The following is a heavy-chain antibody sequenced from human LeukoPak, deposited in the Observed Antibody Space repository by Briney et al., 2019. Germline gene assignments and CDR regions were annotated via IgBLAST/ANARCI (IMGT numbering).Heavy chain of an antibody. CDR3: AKAPVTTCSGAYCYPFDY. J-gene: IGHJ4*02. D-gene: IGHD2-21*01. Sequence: GGSLRLSCAASGFTFSSYGMSWVRQAPGKGLEWVSAISVSGNTYHADSVKGRYTISRDSSKNTLYLQMNRLRAEDAAVYYCAKAPVTTCSGAYCYPFDYWGQGTLVTVSS. CDR2: ISVSGNT. V-gene: IGHV3-23*01. CDR1: GFTFSSYG.